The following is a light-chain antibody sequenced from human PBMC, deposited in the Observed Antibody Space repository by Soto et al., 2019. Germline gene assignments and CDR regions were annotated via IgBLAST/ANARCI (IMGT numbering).Light chain of an antibody. CDR2: GVS. CDR3: QQYGNSPLT. Sequence: EIVLTQSPDTLSLSPGQRATLSCRASQSVRSDYFAWYQQKPGQAPRVIIFGVSTRATGVRDRFSGSGSGTDFTLTISRLESEDFALYYCQQYGNSPLTVGGGTKV. CDR1: QSVRSDY. J-gene: IGKJ4*01. V-gene: IGKV3-20*01.